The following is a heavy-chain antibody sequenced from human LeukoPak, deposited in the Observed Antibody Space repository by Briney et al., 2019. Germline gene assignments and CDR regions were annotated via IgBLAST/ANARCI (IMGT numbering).Heavy chain of an antibody. CDR2: IYYSGST. J-gene: IGHJ4*02. Sequence: PSETLSLTCTVSGDPISSSSYYWGWIRQPPGKGLEWIGSIYYSGSTYYNPSLKSRVTISVDTSKNQLSLKLISVTAADTAAYYCARTLPSSYCSGGSCFSRPGYWGQGTLVTVSS. CDR3: ARTLPSSYCSGGSCFSRPGY. D-gene: IGHD2-15*01. V-gene: IGHV4-39*01. CDR1: GDPISSSSYY.